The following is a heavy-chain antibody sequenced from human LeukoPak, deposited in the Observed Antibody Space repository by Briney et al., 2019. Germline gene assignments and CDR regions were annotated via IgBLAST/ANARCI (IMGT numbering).Heavy chain of an antibody. Sequence: GGSLRLSCAVSGITLSNYGMSWVRQAPGKGLEWVAGISDSGGRTNYADSVKGRFTISRDNAKNSLYLQMNSLRAEDTAVYYCGRDFGLTGTKRSFDIWGQGTMVTVSS. D-gene: IGHD1-7*01. CDR2: ISDSGGRT. V-gene: IGHV3-23*01. CDR1: GITLSNYG. J-gene: IGHJ3*02. CDR3: GRDFGLTGTKRSFDI.